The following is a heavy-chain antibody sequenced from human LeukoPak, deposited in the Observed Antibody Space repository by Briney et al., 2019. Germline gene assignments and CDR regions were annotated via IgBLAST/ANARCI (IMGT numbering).Heavy chain of an antibody. D-gene: IGHD3-10*01. J-gene: IGHJ4*02. V-gene: IGHV1-2*02. CDR2: INPNSGGT. CDR1: GYTFTGYY. CDR3: ARAYAADYYYGSGSYYNDY. Sequence: GASVKVSCKASGYTFTGYYMHWVRPAPGQGLEWMGWINPNSGGTNYAQKFQGRVTMTRDTSISTAYMELSRLRSDDTAVYYCARAYAADYYYGSGSYYNDYWGQGTLVTVSS.